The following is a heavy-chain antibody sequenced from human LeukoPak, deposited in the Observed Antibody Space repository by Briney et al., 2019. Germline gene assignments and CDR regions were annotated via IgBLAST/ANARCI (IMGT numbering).Heavy chain of an antibody. CDR2: IYYSGST. J-gene: IGHJ4*02. Sequence: SETLSLTCTVSGGSISSYYWSWLRQPPGKGLEWVGYIYYSGSTNYNPSLKSRVTISVDTSKNQFSLKLSSVTAADTAVYYCARAPIDSSGLYLDYWGQGTLVTVSS. V-gene: IGHV4-59*01. CDR1: GGSISSYY. D-gene: IGHD3-22*01. CDR3: ARAPIDSSGLYLDY.